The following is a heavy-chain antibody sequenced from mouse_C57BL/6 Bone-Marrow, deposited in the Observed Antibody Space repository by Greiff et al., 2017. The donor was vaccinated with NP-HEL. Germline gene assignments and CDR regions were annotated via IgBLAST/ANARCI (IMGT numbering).Heavy chain of an antibody. J-gene: IGHJ3*01. D-gene: IGHD2-1*01. Sequence: DVQLVESGGGLVKPGGSLKLSCAASGFTFSSYAMSWVRQTPEKRLEWVATISDGGSYTYYPDNVKGRFTISRDNAKNNLYLQMSHLKSEDTAMYYCARAPYGNYRSWFAYWGQGTLVTVSA. CDR1: GFTFSSYA. V-gene: IGHV5-4*01. CDR3: ARAPYGNYRSWFAY. CDR2: ISDGGSYT.